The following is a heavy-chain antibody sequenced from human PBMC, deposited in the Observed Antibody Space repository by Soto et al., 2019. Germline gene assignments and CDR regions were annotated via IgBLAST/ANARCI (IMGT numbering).Heavy chain of an antibody. J-gene: IGHJ6*02. V-gene: IGHV4-4*07. CDR1: GGSISTSY. CDR3: ARDPLPTYSSSPQNYYYYGMDV. Sequence: QVQLQESGPGLVKPSETLSLTCTVSGGSISTSYWSWIRQPAGKGLEWIGRTYTRGSTIYNPSLKSRVTMSVDPSKSQFSLTLTSVTAADTAVYYCARDPLPTYSSSPQNYYYYGMDVWGQGTTVTVSS. CDR2: TYTRGST. D-gene: IGHD6-6*01.